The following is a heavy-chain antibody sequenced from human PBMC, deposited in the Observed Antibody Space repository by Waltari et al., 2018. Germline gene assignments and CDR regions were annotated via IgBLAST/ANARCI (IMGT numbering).Heavy chain of an antibody. CDR2: ISWNSGSI. CDR3: AKDMTGYSSSWLDY. J-gene: IGHJ4*02. Sequence: EVQLVESGGGLVQPGRSLRLSCAASGITFDDYAMHWVRQAQGKGLEWVSGISWNSGSIGYADSVKGRFTISRDNAKNSLYLQMNSLRAEDTALYYCAKDMTGYSSSWLDYWGQGTLVTVSS. V-gene: IGHV3-9*01. CDR1: GITFDDYA. D-gene: IGHD6-13*01.